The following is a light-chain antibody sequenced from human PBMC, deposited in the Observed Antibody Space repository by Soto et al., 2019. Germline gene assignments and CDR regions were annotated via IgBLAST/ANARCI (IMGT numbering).Light chain of an antibody. CDR1: SSDVGGYDY. Sequence: QSVLTQPPSASGSPGQSVAISCTGTSSDVGGYDYVSWYQQYPGKAPKLMIYDVSKRPSGVPDRFSGSKSGNTASLTVSGLQPEDEADYYCSSYAGTHIVFGTGTKVTVL. CDR3: SSYAGTHIV. V-gene: IGLV2-8*01. CDR2: DVS. J-gene: IGLJ1*01.